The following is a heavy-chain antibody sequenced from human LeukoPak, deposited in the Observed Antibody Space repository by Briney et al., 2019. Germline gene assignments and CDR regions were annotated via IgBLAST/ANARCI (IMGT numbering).Heavy chain of an antibody. CDR1: GFTFSSYS. J-gene: IGHJ6*03. V-gene: IGHV3-21*01. CDR2: ISSSSYI. CDR3: ARGKQRLAIYYYYYYMDV. D-gene: IGHD6-25*01. Sequence: GALRLSCAASGFTFSSYSMNWVRQAPGKGLEWVSSISSSSYIYYADSVKGRFTISRDNAKNSLYLQMNSLRAEDTAVYYCARGKQRLAIYYYYYYMDVWGKGTTVTVSS.